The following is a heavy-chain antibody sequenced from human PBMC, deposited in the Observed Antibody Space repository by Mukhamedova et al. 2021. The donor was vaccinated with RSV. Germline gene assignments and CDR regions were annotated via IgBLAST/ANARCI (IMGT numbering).Heavy chain of an antibody. D-gene: IGHD6-19*01. J-gene: IGHJ6*02. V-gene: IGHV4-61*02. CDR2: IYTSGST. CDR3: ARVPPQSSDWYDPTDYYYGMDV. Sequence: GLEWIGRIYTSGSTNYNPSLKSRVTISVDTSKNQFSLKLSSVTAADTAVYYCARVPPQSSDWYDPTDYYYGMDVWGQGTTVTVSS.